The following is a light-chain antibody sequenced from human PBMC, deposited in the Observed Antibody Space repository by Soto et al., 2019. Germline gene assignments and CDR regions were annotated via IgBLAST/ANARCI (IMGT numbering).Light chain of an antibody. CDR3: HHYET. CDR2: GAS. Sequence: EIVLTQSPATLSLSPGERATLSCRASQSVSNQLGLYQQKPGQPPRLLMYGASIRAAGVPDRFSGSGSATEFTLTISRLEPEDFTVYYCHHYETFGQGTKVDIK. V-gene: IGKV3-20*01. CDR1: QSVSNQ. J-gene: IGKJ1*01.